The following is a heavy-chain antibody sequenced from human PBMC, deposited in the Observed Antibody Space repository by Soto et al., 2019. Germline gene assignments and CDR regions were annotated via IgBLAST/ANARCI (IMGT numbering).Heavy chain of an antibody. D-gene: IGHD3-3*01. CDR3: ATDSNYDVSNSF. V-gene: IGHV1-69*13. CDR1: GGILNNYA. J-gene: IGHJ4*02. Sequence: GASVKVSCKASGGILNNYAINWVRQAPGQGLEWMGGILPVSAPPDYAQKFQGRVSITADHSTSTVYMELSRLKSDDTAVYFCATDSNYDVSNSFWGQGTLVTVSS. CDR2: ILPVSAPP.